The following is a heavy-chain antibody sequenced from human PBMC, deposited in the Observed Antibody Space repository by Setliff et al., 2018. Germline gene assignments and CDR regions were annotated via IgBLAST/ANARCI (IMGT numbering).Heavy chain of an antibody. Sequence: GESLKISCATSGITFSNYGMQWVRQAPGKGLEWVALIRYDGSEKYYAGSVKGRFTISRDSSKNTLYLQMNSLRSEDTALYYCATVGIVGPSIGCYHAHFWGQGALVTVSS. V-gene: IGHV3-30*02. CDR1: GITFSNYG. CDR2: IRYDGSEK. J-gene: IGHJ4*02. D-gene: IGHD2-2*01. CDR3: ATVGIVGPSIGCYHAHF.